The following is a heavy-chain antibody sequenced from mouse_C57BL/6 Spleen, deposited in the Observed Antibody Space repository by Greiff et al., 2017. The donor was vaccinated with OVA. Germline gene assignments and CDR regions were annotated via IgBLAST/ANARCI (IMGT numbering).Heavy chain of an antibody. CDR3: TRSNPNYYGSSYAMDY. CDR1: GYTFTDYE. J-gene: IGHJ4*01. D-gene: IGHD1-1*01. Sequence: VQLQQSGAELVRPGASVTLSCKASGYTFTDYEMHWVKQTPVHGLEWIGAIDPETGGTAYNQKFKGKAILTADKSSSTAYMELRSLTSEDSAVYYCTRSNPNYYGSSYAMDYWGQGTSVTVSS. V-gene: IGHV1-15*01. CDR2: IDPETGGT.